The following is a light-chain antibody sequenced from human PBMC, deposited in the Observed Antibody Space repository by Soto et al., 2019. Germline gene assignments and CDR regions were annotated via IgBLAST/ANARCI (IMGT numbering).Light chain of an antibody. CDR1: SSDVGSYNL. V-gene: IGLV2-23*01. J-gene: IGLJ2*01. CDR2: EGS. Sequence: QSALTQPASVSGAPGQSITISCTGTSSDVGSYNLVSWYQQHPGKAPKLMIYEGSKWPSGVSNRFSGSKSGNTASLTISGLQAADEADYYCCSYAGSSPVFGGGTKVTVL. CDR3: CSYAGSSPV.